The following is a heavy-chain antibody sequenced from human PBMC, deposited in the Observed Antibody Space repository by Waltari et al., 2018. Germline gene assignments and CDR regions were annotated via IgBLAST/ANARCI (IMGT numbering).Heavy chain of an antibody. D-gene: IGHD6-6*01. J-gene: IGHJ6*03. Sequence: EVQLLESGGGLVQPGGSLRLSCAASGFTFSSYAMSWVRPAPGQGLEWVSAISGSGGSTYYADSVKGRFTISRDNSKNTLYLQMNSLRAEDTAVYYCAKEFSSSSYYYYYYYMDVWGKGTTVTVSS. CDR1: GFTFSSYA. CDR3: AKEFSSSSYYYYYYYMDV. CDR2: ISGSGGST. V-gene: IGHV3-23*01.